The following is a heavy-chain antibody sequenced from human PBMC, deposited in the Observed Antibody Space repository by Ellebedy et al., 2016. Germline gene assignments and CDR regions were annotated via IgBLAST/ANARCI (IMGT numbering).Heavy chain of an antibody. CDR1: GLTFSSYG. D-gene: IGHD2-15*01. J-gene: IGHJ4*02. V-gene: IGHV3-33*01. Sequence: GESLKISCAASGLTFSSYGMHWVRQASGKGLEWVAVIWYDGSNKYYADSVKGRFTISRDNSKNTLYLQMNSLRAEDTAVYYCARDSPYCSGGSCYLDYWGQGTLVTVSS. CDR2: IWYDGSNK. CDR3: ARDSPYCSGGSCYLDY.